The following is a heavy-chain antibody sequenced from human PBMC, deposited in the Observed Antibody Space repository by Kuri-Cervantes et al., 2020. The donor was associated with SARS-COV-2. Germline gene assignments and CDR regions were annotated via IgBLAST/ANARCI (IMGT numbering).Heavy chain of an antibody. CDR2: ISSSSSYI. V-gene: IGHV3-21*01. CDR1: GFTFSSYD. J-gene: IGHJ3*02. Sequence: GGSLRLSCAACGFTFSSYDMHWVRQATGKGLEWVSSISSSSSYIYYADSVKGRFTISRDNAKNSLYLQMNSLRAEGTAVYYCARGPRVYDILTGYYCAFDIWGQGTMVTVSS. CDR3: ARGPRVYDILTGYYCAFDI. D-gene: IGHD3-9*01.